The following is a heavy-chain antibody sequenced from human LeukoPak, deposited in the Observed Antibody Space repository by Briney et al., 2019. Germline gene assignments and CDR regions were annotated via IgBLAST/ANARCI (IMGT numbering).Heavy chain of an antibody. CDR3: ARGRGSDYGDYVDY. Sequence: PSETLSLTCAVYGGSFSGYYWSWIRQPPGKGLEWIGEINHSGSTNYNPSLKSRVTISVDTSKNQFSLKLSSVTAADTAVYYCARGRGSDYGDYVDYWGQGTLVTVSS. D-gene: IGHD4-17*01. J-gene: IGHJ4*02. CDR1: GGSFSGYY. CDR2: INHSGST. V-gene: IGHV4-34*01.